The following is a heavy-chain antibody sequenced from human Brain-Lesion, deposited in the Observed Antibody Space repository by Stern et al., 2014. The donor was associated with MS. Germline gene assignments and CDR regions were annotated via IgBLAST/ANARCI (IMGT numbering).Heavy chain of an antibody. J-gene: IGHJ4*02. V-gene: IGHV3-43D*03. CDR2: ITWDGGST. CDR1: GFTFDDYD. CDR3: AGGLGF. D-gene: IGHD2-21*01. Sequence: VQLVESGGDVVQPGGSLRLSCAASGFTFDDYDMHWVRHAPGKGLEWVSLITWDGGSTSYTDSVKGRFSISRDNRKSFLYLQMNSLRPEDTALYYCAGGLGFWGRGTLVTVSS.